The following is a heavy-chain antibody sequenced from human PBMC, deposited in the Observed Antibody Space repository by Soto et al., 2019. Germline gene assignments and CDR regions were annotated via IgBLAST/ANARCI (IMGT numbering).Heavy chain of an antibody. CDR2: IYYSGST. J-gene: IGHJ3*02. CDR3: ARGSDYYDSSGYYYDAFDI. V-gene: IGHV4-30-4*01. Sequence: QVQLQESGPGLVKPSQTLSLTCTVSGGSISSGDYYWSWIRQPPGKGLEWIGYIYYSGSTYYNPSLKRRVTISVDTSKNQFSLKLSSVTAADTAVYYCARGSDYYDSSGYYYDAFDIWGQGTMVTVSS. CDR1: GGSISSGDYY. D-gene: IGHD3-22*01.